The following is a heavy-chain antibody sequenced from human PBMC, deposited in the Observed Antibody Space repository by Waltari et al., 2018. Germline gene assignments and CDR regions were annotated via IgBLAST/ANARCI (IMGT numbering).Heavy chain of an antibody. D-gene: IGHD6-19*01. Sequence: EVQLVASGGGLVQPGGSLRLSCAASGFPLRTSSMHWVRQAPGKGLEWVSYISSSSGTIYYADSVKGRFTISRDNAKNSLYLQMNSLRAEDTAVYYCARRYSSGFDYWGQGTLVTVSS. J-gene: IGHJ4*02. V-gene: IGHV3-48*04. CDR3: ARRYSSGFDY. CDR2: ISSSSGTI. CDR1: GFPLRTSS.